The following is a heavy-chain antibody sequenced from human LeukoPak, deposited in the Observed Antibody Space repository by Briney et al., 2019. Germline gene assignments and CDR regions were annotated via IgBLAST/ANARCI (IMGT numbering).Heavy chain of an antibody. CDR2: IYHSGSF. Sequence: SETLSLTCVVSGGSISSAGYSWSWIRQPPGKGLQWIGYIYHSGSFLYNPSLKSRVTMSLDKSKNQFSLKLSSVTAADTAVYYCARALPYDSSGYYYRGLFDYWGQGTLVTVSS. J-gene: IGHJ4*02. CDR1: GGSISSAGYS. D-gene: IGHD3-22*01. V-gene: IGHV4-30-2*01. CDR3: ARALPYDSSGYYYRGLFDY.